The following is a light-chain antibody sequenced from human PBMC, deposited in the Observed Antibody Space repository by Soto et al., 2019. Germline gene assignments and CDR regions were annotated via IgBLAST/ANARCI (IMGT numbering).Light chain of an antibody. CDR1: SSDVGSYHY. V-gene: IGLV2-14*01. CDR3: SSYTSGRDVYV. Sequence: QSALTQPASVSGSPGQSITISCTGTSSDVGSYHYVSWFQQHPGKAPKLIIFEVSDRPSGVSTRFSGSKSGDTAPLTISGIQADDEADYYCSSYTSGRDVYVFGGGTKVTVL. CDR2: EVS. J-gene: IGLJ1*01.